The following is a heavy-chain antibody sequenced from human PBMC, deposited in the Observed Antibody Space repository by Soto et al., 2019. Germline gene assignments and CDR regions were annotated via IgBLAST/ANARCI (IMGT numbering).Heavy chain of an antibody. V-gene: IGHV3-11*01. CDR3: ARSRPNYASSCYPDS. CDR1: GFTFSDYY. CDR2: ISSSGSTI. D-gene: IGHD3-22*01. Sequence: PGGSLRLSCAASGFTFSDYYMSWIRQAPGKGLEWVSYISSSGSTIYYADSVKGRFTISRDNAKNSLYLQMNSLRAEDTAVYYCARSRPNYASSCYPDSWGQGTLVTVSS. J-gene: IGHJ4*02.